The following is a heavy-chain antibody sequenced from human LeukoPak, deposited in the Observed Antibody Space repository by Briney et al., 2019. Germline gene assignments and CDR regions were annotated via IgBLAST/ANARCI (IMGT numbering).Heavy chain of an antibody. J-gene: IGHJ4*02. CDR1: GFTFDDYA. CDR3: ARDQTLYDILTGYYKGDGFDY. Sequence: GGSLRLSCAASGFTFDDYAMHWVRQAPGKGLEWVSGISWNSGSIGYADSVKGRFTISRDNAKNSLYLQMNSLRTEDTAVYYCARDQTLYDILTGYYKGDGFDYWGQGTLVTVSS. CDR2: ISWNSGSI. D-gene: IGHD3-9*01. V-gene: IGHV3-9*01.